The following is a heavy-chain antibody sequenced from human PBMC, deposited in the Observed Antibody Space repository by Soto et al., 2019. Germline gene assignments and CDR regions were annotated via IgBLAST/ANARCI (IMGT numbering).Heavy chain of an antibody. CDR1: GYTFTSYG. V-gene: IGHV1-18*01. CDR2: ISAYNGNT. Sequence: ASVKVSCKASGYTFTSYGISWVRQAPGQGLEWIGWISAYNGNTNYAQKLQGRVTMTTDTSTSTAYMELRSLRSDDTAVYYCARVSSSGWYDDYFDYWGQGTLVTVSS. CDR3: ARVSSSGWYDDYFDY. J-gene: IGHJ4*02. D-gene: IGHD6-19*01.